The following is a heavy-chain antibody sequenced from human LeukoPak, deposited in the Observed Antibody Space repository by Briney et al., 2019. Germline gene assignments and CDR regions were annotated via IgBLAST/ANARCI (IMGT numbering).Heavy chain of an antibody. CDR3: LVGLDY. V-gene: IGHV3-74*01. D-gene: IGHD3-9*01. CDR1: GFIFSSYW. Sequence: GGSLRLSCAASGFIFSSYWMHWVRQAPGHGLVWVSRINSDGSGTSYADSVKGRFTISRDNAKNTLYLQMNSLRAEDTAVYYCLVGLDYWGQGTLVTVSS. J-gene: IGHJ4*02. CDR2: INSDGSGT.